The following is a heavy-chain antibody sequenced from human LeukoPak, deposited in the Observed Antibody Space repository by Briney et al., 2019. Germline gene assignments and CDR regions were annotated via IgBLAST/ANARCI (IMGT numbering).Heavy chain of an antibody. CDR2: IYSGGQT. CDR1: GFTVSSNY. J-gene: IGHJ4*02. CDR3: ARGDRVATFDY. V-gene: IGHV3-53*01. Sequence: PGGSLRLSCAASGFTVSSNYMSWARQAPGKGLEWVSVIYSGGQTYHADSVKGRFTISRDNSKNTLYFQMNSLRAEDTAVYYCARGDRVATFDYWGQGTLVTVSS. D-gene: IGHD5-12*01.